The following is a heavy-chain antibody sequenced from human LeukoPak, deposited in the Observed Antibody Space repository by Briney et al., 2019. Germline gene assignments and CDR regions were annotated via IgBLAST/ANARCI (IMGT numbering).Heavy chain of an antibody. D-gene: IGHD4-17*01. V-gene: IGHV4-59*12. CDR3: AREHGEGYMDV. J-gene: IGHJ6*03. Sequence: SDTLSLTCTVSGGSINYYYWSWLRQPPGKGLESIGFIYYTGSNNYNPSLKSQVTISVDMSKNQVSLKLTSVTTPDTAVYYCAREHGEGYMDVWGKGTTVTVSS. CDR2: IYYTGSN. CDR1: GGSINYYY.